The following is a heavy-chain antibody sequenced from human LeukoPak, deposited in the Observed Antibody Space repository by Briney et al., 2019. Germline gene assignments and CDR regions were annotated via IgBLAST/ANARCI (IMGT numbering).Heavy chain of an antibody. CDR3: ARADYSSTWSHDYYYMDV. CDR1: GYSISSGSY. V-gene: IGHV4-38-2*02. D-gene: IGHD6-13*01. J-gene: IGHJ6*03. CDR2: IYHSGST. Sequence: PSETLSLTCTVSGYSISSGSYWAWIRQPPGKGLEWIGSIYHSGSTYYNPSLKSRVTKSVATSKNQFSLNLSRVPAADTAGYYCARADYSSTWSHDYYYMDVWGKGTTVTVSS.